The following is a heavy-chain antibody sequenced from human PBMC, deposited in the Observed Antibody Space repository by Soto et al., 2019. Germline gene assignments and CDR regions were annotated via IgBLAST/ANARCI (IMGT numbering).Heavy chain of an antibody. V-gene: IGHV3-49*03. J-gene: IGHJ3*02. Sequence: LRLSCTASGFTFGDYAMSWFRQAPGKGLEWVGFIRSKAYGGTTEYAASVKGRFTISRDDSKSIAYLQMNSLKTEDTAVYYCTRGGLKWELLLYAFDIWGQGTMVTVSS. D-gene: IGHD1-26*01. CDR3: TRGGLKWELLLYAFDI. CDR2: IRSKAYGGTT. CDR1: GFTFGDYA.